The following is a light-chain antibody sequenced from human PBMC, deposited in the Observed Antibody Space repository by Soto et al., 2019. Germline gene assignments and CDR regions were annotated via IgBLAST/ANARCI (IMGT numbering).Light chain of an antibody. CDR2: GAS. Sequence: ILMTPSPANMSVIKGERAPLSCRASQSVSSNLAWYQQKPGQAPRLVIYGASTRAPGIPARFSGSGSGTEFTLTITSLRSEDFAVYYCQQYNSWHPYTFGQGTKVDI. CDR3: QQYNSWHPYT. CDR1: QSVSSN. V-gene: IGKV3-15*01. J-gene: IGKJ2*01.